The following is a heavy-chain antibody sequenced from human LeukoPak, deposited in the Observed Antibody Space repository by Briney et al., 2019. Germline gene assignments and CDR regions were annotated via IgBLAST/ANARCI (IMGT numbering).Heavy chain of an antibody. Sequence: SETLSLTCAVYGGSFSGYYWSWIRQPPGKGLQWIGEINHSGTTNYNPSLKSRVTISVDTSKNQFSLKLSSVTAADTAVYYCARGLGRLPSGGYWGQGTLVTASS. J-gene: IGHJ4*02. CDR1: GGSFSGYY. CDR2: INHSGTT. D-gene: IGHD3-10*01. CDR3: ARGLGRLPSGGY. V-gene: IGHV4-34*01.